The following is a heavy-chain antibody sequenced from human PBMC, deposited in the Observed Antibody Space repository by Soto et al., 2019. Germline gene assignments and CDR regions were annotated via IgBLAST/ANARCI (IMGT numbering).Heavy chain of an antibody. CDR2: IYYSGNT. CDR1: VYSINRGYY. D-gene: IGHD3-10*01. CDR3: ASVGAGSYYREFFYYGMDV. Sequence: PSETLSLTCTFSVYSINRGYYWGWIRQPPGKGLEWIGSIYYSGNTYYSPSLKSRVTISMDTSKSQFSLKLDSVTAADTAVYYCASVGAGSYYREFFYYGMDVWGQGTTVTVSS. J-gene: IGHJ6*02. V-gene: IGHV4-38-2*02.